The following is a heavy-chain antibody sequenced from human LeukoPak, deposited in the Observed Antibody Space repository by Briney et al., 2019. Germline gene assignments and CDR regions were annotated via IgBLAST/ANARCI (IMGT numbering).Heavy chain of an antibody. D-gene: IGHD2-21*02. CDR1: GFTFSSYG. CDR3: ARHYCGGDCYFDC. Sequence: PGGSLRLSCAASGFTFSSYGMHWVRQAPGKGLEWVALIWYDESNKYYADSVKGRFTISRDNSKNTLYLQMSSLRAEDTAVYYCARHYCGGDCYFDCWGQGTLVTVSS. CDR2: IWYDESNK. J-gene: IGHJ4*02. V-gene: IGHV3-33*01.